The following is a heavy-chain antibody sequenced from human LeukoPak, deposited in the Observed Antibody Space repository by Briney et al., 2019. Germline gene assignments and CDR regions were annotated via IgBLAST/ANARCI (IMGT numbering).Heavy chain of an antibody. CDR1: GGSISSSNW. Sequence: SGTLSLTCAVSGGSISSSNWWSWVRQPPGKGLEWIGEINHSGSTNYNPSLKSRVTISVDTSKNQFSLKLSSVTAADTAVYYCARGAAGIVGATYWFDPWGQGTLVTVSS. CDR3: ARGAAGIVGATYWFDP. V-gene: IGHV4-4*02. CDR2: INHSGST. J-gene: IGHJ5*02. D-gene: IGHD1-26*01.